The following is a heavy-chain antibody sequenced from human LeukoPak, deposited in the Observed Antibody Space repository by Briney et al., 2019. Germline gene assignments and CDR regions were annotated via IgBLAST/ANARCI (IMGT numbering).Heavy chain of an antibody. CDR1: GFTFSHYS. CDR3: ARDTKYAFDN. J-gene: IGHJ4*02. Sequence: PGGSLRLSCAASGFTFSHYSMNWVRQAPGKGLEWISYIGISSGNTKYADSVKGRFTISGDKAKNSVYLRMNSLRVEDTAVYYCARDTKYAFDNWGQGTLVTVSS. V-gene: IGHV3-48*01. D-gene: IGHD2-2*01. CDR2: IGISSGNT.